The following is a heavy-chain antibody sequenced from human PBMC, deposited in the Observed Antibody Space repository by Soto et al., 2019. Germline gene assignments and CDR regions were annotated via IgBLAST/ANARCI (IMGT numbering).Heavy chain of an antibody. Sequence: QVQLVESGGGVVQPGRSLRLSCAASGFTFSSYGMHWGRQAPGKGLEWVAVIWYDGSNKYYADSVKGRFTISRDNSNNRMYLQMNSLRAEDTAVYYCARGWGHLLRRIDPWGQGTLVTVSS. CDR2: IWYDGSNK. CDR1: GFTFSSYG. CDR3: ARGWGHLLRRIDP. D-gene: IGHD6-19*01. J-gene: IGHJ5*02. V-gene: IGHV3-33*01.